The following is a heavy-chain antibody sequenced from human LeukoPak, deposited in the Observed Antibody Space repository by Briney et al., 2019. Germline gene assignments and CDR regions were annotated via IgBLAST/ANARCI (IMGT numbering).Heavy chain of an antibody. V-gene: IGHV4-34*01. D-gene: IGHD1-1*01. Sequence: SETLSLTCAVYGGSFSGYYWSWIRQPPGKGLEWIGEINHSGSTNYNPSLKSRVTISVDTSKNQLSLKLTSVTAADTAVYYCARPVPSRLGWFDPWGQGTLVTVSS. CDR3: ARPVPSRLGWFDP. CDR2: INHSGST. CDR1: GGSFSGYY. J-gene: IGHJ5*02.